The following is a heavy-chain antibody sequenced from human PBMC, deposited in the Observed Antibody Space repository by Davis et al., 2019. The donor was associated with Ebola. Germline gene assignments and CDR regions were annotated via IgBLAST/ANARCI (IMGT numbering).Heavy chain of an antibody. Sequence: PGGSLRLSCAASGFTFSSYGMHWVRQAPGKGLEWVAVISYDGSNKYYADSVKGRFTVSRDNSKNTVFLQMDGLRSEDTAVYYCAKFGGGPARREFWGQGTLVTVSS. CDR1: GFTFSSYG. J-gene: IGHJ4*02. D-gene: IGHD6-6*01. CDR3: AKFGGGPARREF. CDR2: ISYDGSNK. V-gene: IGHV3-30*18.